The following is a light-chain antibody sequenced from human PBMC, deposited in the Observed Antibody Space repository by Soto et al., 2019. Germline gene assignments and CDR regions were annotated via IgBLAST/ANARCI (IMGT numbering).Light chain of an antibody. CDR1: SSDVGGYNY. CDR2: DVS. CDR3: SSYTISNTLV. Sequence: QSVLTQPASVSGSPGQSITISCTGTSSDVGGYNYVSWYQQYPGKAHKLMIYDVSNRPSGVSNRFSGSKSGNTASLTISGLQAEDEADYYCSSYTISNTLVFGSGTKVTVL. J-gene: IGLJ1*01. V-gene: IGLV2-14*01.